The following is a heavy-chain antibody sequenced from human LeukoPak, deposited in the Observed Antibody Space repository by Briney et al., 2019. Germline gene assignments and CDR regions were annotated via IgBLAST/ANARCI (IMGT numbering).Heavy chain of an antibody. V-gene: IGHV3-30*18. D-gene: IGHD2-2*01. Sequence: GGSLRLSCAASGFTFSSYGMHWVRQAPGKGLEWVAVISYDGSNKYYADSVKGRFTISRDNAKNSLYLQMNSLRAEDTAVYYCANHLACGSTSCPPFDYWGQGTLVTVSS. CDR1: GFTFSSYG. CDR3: ANHLACGSTSCPPFDY. J-gene: IGHJ4*02. CDR2: ISYDGSNK.